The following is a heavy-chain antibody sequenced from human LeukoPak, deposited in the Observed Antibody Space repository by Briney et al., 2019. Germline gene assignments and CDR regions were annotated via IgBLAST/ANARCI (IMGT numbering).Heavy chain of an antibody. V-gene: IGHV1-69*05. D-gene: IGHD5-24*01. Sequence: ASVKVSCKASGGTFSSYAISWVRQAPGQGLEWMGGIIPIFGTANYAQKFQGRVTITTDESTSTAYMELSSLRSEDTAVYYCASQGSRDGYNYPLFRWGQGTLGTVSS. CDR2: IIPIFGTA. CDR1: GGTFSSYA. J-gene: IGHJ4*02. CDR3: ASQGSRDGYNYPLFR.